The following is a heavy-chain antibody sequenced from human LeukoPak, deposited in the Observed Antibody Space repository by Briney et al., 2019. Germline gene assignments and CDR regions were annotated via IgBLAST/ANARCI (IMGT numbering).Heavy chain of an antibody. CDR2: IIPIFGTA. CDR3: ARDPDTASPMDV. D-gene: IGHD5-18*01. J-gene: IGHJ6*04. CDR1: GGTFSSYA. V-gene: IGHV1-69*06. Sequence: SVKVFCKVSGGTFSSYAISWVRQAPGQGLEWMGGIIPIFGTANYAQKFQGRVTITADKSTSTAYMELSSLRSEDTAVYYCARDPDTASPMDVWGKGTTVTVSS.